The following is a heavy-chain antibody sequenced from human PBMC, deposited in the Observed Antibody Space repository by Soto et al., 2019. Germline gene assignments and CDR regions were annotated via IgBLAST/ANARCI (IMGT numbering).Heavy chain of an antibody. Sequence: PGGSLRLSCAASGFTFSNYTMHWVRQAPGKGLEWVALISYDEIDKYFADAVKGRFTISRDNSKNTLYLQMDSLRAEDTAVYYCAGRSGSSDYWGRGTLVTV. V-gene: IGHV3-30*04. CDR3: AGRSGSSDY. J-gene: IGHJ4*02. CDR2: ISYDEIDK. CDR1: GFTFSNYT. D-gene: IGHD3-10*01.